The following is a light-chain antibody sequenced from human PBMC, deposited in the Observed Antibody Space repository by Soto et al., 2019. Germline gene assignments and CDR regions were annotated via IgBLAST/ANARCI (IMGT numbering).Light chain of an antibody. CDR2: EVS. J-gene: IGLJ1*01. V-gene: IGLV2-14*01. Sequence: QSALTQPASVSGSPGQPITISCTGTNSDVGANNYVSWYQQHPGKAPKLLIYEVSNRPSGVSSRFSGSKSGNTASLTISGLQAEDEADYYCSSYTTISTRVFGTGTKLTVL. CDR3: SSYTTISTRV. CDR1: NSDVGANNY.